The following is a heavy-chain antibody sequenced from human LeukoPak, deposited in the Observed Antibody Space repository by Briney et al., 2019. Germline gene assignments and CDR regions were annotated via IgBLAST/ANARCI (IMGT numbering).Heavy chain of an antibody. CDR3: ATGLAQSGTALVMEYFDY. CDR2: TCHSSKWYN. V-gene: IGHV6-1*01. D-gene: IGHD5-18*01. J-gene: IGHJ4*02. CDR1: GGSVSSNSAA. Sequence: SQTLSLSCAISGGSVSSNSAAWKWLTQSPSRRLERRGMTCHSSKWYNDYAVSAKSRISITPVTSKNQFSLQLNSVTPEHTAVYYCATGLAQSGTALVMEYFDYWGQGTLVTVSS.